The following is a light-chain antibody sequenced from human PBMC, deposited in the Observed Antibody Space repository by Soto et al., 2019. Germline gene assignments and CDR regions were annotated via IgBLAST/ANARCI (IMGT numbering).Light chain of an antibody. Sequence: VMTQSPVSLSVSPGERVTLSCRASQPISNNLACYQQKPGQAPRLLIFDASTRATGIPARFSGSGSGTEFTLTISSLQSEAFATYYCQQANDWPPTFGQGT. CDR2: DAS. V-gene: IGKV3-15*01. CDR3: QQANDWPPT. J-gene: IGKJ1*01. CDR1: QPISNN.